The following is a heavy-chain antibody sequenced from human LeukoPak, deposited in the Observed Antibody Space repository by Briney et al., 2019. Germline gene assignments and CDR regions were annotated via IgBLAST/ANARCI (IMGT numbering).Heavy chain of an antibody. D-gene: IGHD4-17*01. CDR1: GFTFSSYS. CDR3: ARDGVPWNIGDYDAFDI. Sequence: QAGRSLRLSCAASGFTFSSYSMNWVRQAPGKGLEWVSYISSSSSTIYYADSVKGRFTISRDNAKNSLYLQMNSLRDEDTAVYYCARDGVPWNIGDYDAFDIWGQGTMVTVSS. V-gene: IGHV3-48*02. CDR2: ISSSSSTI. J-gene: IGHJ3*02.